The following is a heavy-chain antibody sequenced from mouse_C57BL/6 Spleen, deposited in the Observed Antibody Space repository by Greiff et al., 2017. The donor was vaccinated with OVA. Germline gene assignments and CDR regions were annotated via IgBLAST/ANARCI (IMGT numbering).Heavy chain of an antibody. Sequence: QVQLQQPGAELVKPGASVKLSCKASGYTFTSYWMQWVKQRPGQGLEWIGEIDPSDSYTNYNQKFKGKATLTVDTSSSTAYMQLSSLTSEDSAVYYCACYYYGSSYEGYYAMDYWGQGTSVTVSS. D-gene: IGHD1-1*01. V-gene: IGHV1-50*01. J-gene: IGHJ4*01. CDR3: ACYYYGSSYEGYYAMDY. CDR2: IDPSDSYT. CDR1: GYTFTSYW.